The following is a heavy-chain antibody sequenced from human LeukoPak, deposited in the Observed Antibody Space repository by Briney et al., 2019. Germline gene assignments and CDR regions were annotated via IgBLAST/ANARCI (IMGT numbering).Heavy chain of an antibody. CDR3: ARDRIMVVGPYNWFDP. CDR2: ISSSGSTI. CDR1: GFTFSSYE. D-gene: IGHD2-15*01. V-gene: IGHV3-48*03. Sequence: GASLKLSCTASGFTFSSYEMNWLRQAPGQGLEWISYISSSGSTIYYADSVKGRFTISRDNAENSLYLHMSSLRAEDTALYYCARDRIMVVGPYNWFDPWGQGTLVTVSS. J-gene: IGHJ5*02.